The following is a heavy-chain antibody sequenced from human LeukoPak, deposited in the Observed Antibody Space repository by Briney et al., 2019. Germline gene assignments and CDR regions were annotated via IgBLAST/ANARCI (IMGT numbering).Heavy chain of an antibody. CDR2: TNPISGYT. CDR1: GYTFTSYD. CDR3: ARGNRLYTSSWSSLAFDI. V-gene: IGHV1-8*01. Sequence: ASVKVSCKASGYTFTSYDINWVRQATGQGLEWMGWTNPISGYTGSAQKFQGRVTMTRDTSISTVYMELSSLRSEDTAVYYCARGNRLYTSSWSSLAFDIWGQGTMVTVSS. D-gene: IGHD6-13*01. J-gene: IGHJ3*02.